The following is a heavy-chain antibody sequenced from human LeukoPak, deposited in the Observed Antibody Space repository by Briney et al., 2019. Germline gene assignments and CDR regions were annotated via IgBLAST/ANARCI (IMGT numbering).Heavy chain of an antibody. J-gene: IGHJ4*02. V-gene: IGHV3-21*01. Sequence: GGSLRLSCAASGFTFSSYSMNWVRQAPGKGLEWVSSISSSSGYIYYADSVKGRFTISRDNAKNSLYPQMNSLRAEDTAVYYCARLISGCDYWGQGTLVTVSS. CDR3: ARLISGCDY. D-gene: IGHD1-14*01. CDR1: GFTFSSYS. CDR2: ISSSSGYI.